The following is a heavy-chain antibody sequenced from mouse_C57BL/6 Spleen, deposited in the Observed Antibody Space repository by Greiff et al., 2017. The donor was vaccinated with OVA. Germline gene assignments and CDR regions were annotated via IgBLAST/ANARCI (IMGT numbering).Heavy chain of an antibody. J-gene: IGHJ3*01. CDR3: ARGGSSGSFAY. Sequence: QVQLQQPGAELVKPGASVKLSCKASGYTFTSYWMQWVKQRPGQGLEWIGEIDPSDSYTNYNQKFKGKATLTVDTSSSTAYMQLSSLTSEDSAVDYCARGGSSGSFAYWGQGTLVTVSA. CDR1: GYTFTSYW. V-gene: IGHV1-50*01. D-gene: IGHD3-2*02. CDR2: IDPSDSYT.